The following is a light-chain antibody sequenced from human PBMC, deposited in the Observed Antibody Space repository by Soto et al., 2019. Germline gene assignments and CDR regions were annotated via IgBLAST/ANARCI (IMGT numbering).Light chain of an antibody. V-gene: IGLV2-14*01. Sequence: QSALTQPASVSGSPGQSITISCTGTSSDVGGYNYVSWYQQHPGKAPKLMIYDVNNRPSGVSDRFSGSKSGNTASLTISGLPAEDEAYYYCSSYSSSSTLIFGGGTKLTVL. CDR1: SSDVGGYNY. CDR2: DVN. J-gene: IGLJ2*01. CDR3: SSYSSSSTLI.